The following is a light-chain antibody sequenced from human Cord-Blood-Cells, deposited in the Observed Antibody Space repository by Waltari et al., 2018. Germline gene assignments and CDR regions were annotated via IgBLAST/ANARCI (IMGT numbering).Light chain of an antibody. V-gene: IGKV3-15*01. CDR1: QSVSSN. Sequence: EIVMTQSPATLPVSPGESATLSCRASQSVSSNLARYPQKPGHAPRLILYGASTRATGIPARFSGSGSETEYNATISSLQAEDFAVYYGEQNKNWAPGPFGQGTKVEIK. J-gene: IGKJ1*01. CDR2: GAS. CDR3: EQNKNWAPGP.